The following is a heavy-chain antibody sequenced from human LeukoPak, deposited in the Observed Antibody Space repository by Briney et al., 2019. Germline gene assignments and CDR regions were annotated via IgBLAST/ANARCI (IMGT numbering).Heavy chain of an antibody. V-gene: IGHV3-21*01. J-gene: IGHJ4*02. CDR1: GFTFSSYW. CDR3: ARVYLERLTAGYFDH. CDR2: ISSSSSYI. D-gene: IGHD2-8*01. Sequence: GGSLRLSCAASGFTFSSYWMNWVRQAPGKGLEWVSSISSSSSYIYYADSVKGRFTISRDNSKSTLYLQMNSLRDDDSAAYFCARVYLERLTAGYFDHWGQGTQVTVSP.